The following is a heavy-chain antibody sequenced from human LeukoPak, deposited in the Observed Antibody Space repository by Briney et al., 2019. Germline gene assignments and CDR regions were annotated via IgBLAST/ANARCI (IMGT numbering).Heavy chain of an antibody. CDR1: GFTLSSYG. Sequence: PGGSLRLSCAASGFTLSSYGMHWVRQAPGKGLEWVAVISYDGSNKYYADSVKGRFTISRDNSKNTLYLQMNSLRAEDTAVYYCAKGSQGRGYSGYDRIYNYYYYYGMDVWGQGTTVTVSS. CDR2: ISYDGSNK. V-gene: IGHV3-30*18. J-gene: IGHJ6*02. CDR3: AKGSQGRGYSGYDRIYNYYYYYGMDV. D-gene: IGHD5-12*01.